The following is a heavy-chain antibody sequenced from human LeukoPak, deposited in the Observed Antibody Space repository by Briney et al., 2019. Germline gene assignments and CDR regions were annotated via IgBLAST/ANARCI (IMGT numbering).Heavy chain of an antibody. J-gene: IGHJ4*02. D-gene: IGHD1-26*01. CDR1: GFTFSSYA. CDR3: AKPLAGSYFWCDY. Sequence: GGSLRLCCAASGFTFSSYAMSWVRQAPGKGLEWVSAISGSGGSTYYADSVKGRFTISRDNSKNTLYLQMNSLRAEDTAVYYCAKPLAGSYFWCDYWGQGTLVTVSS. V-gene: IGHV3-23*01. CDR2: ISGSGGST.